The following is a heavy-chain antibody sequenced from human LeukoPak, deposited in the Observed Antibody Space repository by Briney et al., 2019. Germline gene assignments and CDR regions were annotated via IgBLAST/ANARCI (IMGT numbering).Heavy chain of an antibody. CDR1: GYNFASQW. CDR2: INPGNSDI. D-gene: IGHD3-22*01. CDR3: STRAFSDTSPVA. V-gene: IGHV5-51*01. J-gene: IGHJ5*02. Sequence: GESLKISCKHSGYNFASQWIGWVRQMPGKGLEWMGIINPGNSDIVYTPSFQGQVSFSADKSTSTVFLQWGSLKASDSAMYYCSTRAFSDTSPVAWGQGTLVTVSP.